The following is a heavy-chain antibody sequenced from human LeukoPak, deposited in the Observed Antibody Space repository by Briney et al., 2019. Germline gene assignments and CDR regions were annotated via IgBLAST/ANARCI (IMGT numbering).Heavy chain of an antibody. D-gene: IGHD1-26*01. Sequence: GASVKVSCKASGYTFTGYYMHWVRQAPGQGLEWMGWINPNSGGTNYAQKFQGRVTMTRDTSISTAYMELSRLRSDDTAVYYCAREGRKWEPPRPDAFDIWGQGTMVTVSS. CDR1: GYTFTGYY. CDR2: INPNSGGT. V-gene: IGHV1-2*02. CDR3: AREGRKWEPPRPDAFDI. J-gene: IGHJ3*02.